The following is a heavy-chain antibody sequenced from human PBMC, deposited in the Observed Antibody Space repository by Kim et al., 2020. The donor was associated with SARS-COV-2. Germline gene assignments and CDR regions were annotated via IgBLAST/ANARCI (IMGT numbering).Heavy chain of an antibody. CDR2: LSTSGSTI. Sequence: GGSLRLSCAGSGFTISSYEMNWVRQTPGKGLEWVSYLSTSGSTIYYADSVKGRFTVSRDNAKNSLYLFMHSLRAEDTALYYCARSLTTMYRYFDYWGHGTLVTVSS. J-gene: IGHJ4*01. CDR3: ARSLTTMYRYFDY. V-gene: IGHV3-48*03. D-gene: IGHD1-1*01. CDR1: GFTISSYE.